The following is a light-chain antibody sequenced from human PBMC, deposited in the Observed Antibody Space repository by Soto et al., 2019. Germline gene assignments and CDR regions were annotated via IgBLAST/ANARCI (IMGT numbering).Light chain of an antibody. CDR2: DVS. Sequence: QSVLTQPASVSGSPGQSITISCTGTSSDVGGYNYVSWYQQHPGKAPTLMIYDVSNRPSGVSNRFSGSKSGNTASLTISGLQAEDEADYYCSSYTSSSTLAYVFGTVTKVTVL. V-gene: IGLV2-14*01. J-gene: IGLJ1*01. CDR3: SSYTSSSTLAYV. CDR1: SSDVGGYNY.